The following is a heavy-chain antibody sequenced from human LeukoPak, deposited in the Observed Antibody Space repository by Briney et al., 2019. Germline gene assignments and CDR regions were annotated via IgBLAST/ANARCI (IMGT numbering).Heavy chain of an antibody. CDR3: AKDGNWARFEN. Sequence: GGSLRLSCAASGFTFSSYDMTWVRQAPGRGLEWVSSIRPSGDNTYYGDSVKGRFTISRDNSKNTLYLQMNSPRAEDTAAYYCAKDGNWARFENWGQGTLVTVSS. J-gene: IGHJ4*02. CDR2: IRPSGDNT. CDR1: GFTFSSYD. D-gene: IGHD7-27*01. V-gene: IGHV3-23*01.